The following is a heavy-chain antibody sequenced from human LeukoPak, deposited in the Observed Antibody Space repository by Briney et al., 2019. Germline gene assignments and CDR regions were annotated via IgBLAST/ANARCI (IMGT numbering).Heavy chain of an antibody. CDR1: GYTFTGYY. CDR2: INPNSGGT. D-gene: IGHD6-19*01. Sequence: GASVKVSCKASGYTFTGYYMHWVRQAPGQGLEWMGRINPNSGGTNYAQKFQGRVTMTRDTSISTAYMELSSLRSDDTAVYYCASQGIEVARWPHYMDVWGKGTTVTVSS. V-gene: IGHV1-2*06. CDR3: ASQGIEVARWPHYMDV. J-gene: IGHJ6*03.